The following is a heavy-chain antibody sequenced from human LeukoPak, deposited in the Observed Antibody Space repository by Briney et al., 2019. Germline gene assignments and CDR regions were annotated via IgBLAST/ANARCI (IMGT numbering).Heavy chain of an antibody. CDR3: ARTAAAGIWYFDL. V-gene: IGHV4-39*01. Sequence: PSETLSLTCTVSGGSISSSSYYWGWFRQPPGKGLEWIGSIYYSGSTYYNPSLKSRVTISVDTSKNQFSLKLSSVTAADTAVYYCARTAAAGIWYFDLWGRGTLVTVSS. CDR2: IYYSGST. D-gene: IGHD6-13*01. CDR1: GGSISSSSYY. J-gene: IGHJ2*01.